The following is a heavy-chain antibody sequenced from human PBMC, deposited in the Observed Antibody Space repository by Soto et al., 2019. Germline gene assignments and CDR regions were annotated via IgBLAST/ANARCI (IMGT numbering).Heavy chain of an antibody. CDR3: ARVTGVSYYGMDV. Sequence: SETLSLTCAVYGGSFSGYYWSWIRQPPGKGLEWIGEINHSGSTNYNPSLKSRVTISVDTSKNQFSLKLSSVTAADTAVYYCARVTGVSYYGMDVWGQGTTVTVSS. CDR2: INHSGST. J-gene: IGHJ6*02. D-gene: IGHD7-27*01. V-gene: IGHV4-34*01. CDR1: GGSFSGYY.